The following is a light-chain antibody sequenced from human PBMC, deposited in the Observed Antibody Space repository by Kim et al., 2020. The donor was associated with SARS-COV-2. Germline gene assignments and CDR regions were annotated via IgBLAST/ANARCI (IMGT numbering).Light chain of an antibody. CDR2: EVN. CDR3: TSFNGNFYV. J-gene: IGLJ1*01. CDR1: SSDFGVYNY. Sequence: PGQSVTSSCTGTSSDFGVYNYVSWYQQHPGKAPTLILYEVNRRPSGVPDRFSGFRSGNTASLTVSGLQAEDEADYYCTSFNGNFYVFGTGTKVTVL. V-gene: IGLV2-8*01.